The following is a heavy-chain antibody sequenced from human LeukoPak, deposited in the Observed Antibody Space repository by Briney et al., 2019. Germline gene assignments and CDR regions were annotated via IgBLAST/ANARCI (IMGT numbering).Heavy chain of an antibody. Sequence: SQTLSLTCTVSGGSIGSYYWSWIRQSPGKGLDWIGYIYYTGSTDYNPSLKSRVTISVDTSKNQFSLKLTSVTAPDTAVYYCARHISGNYGGYFDYWGQGTLVAVSS. V-gene: IGHV4-59*08. CDR2: IYYTGST. J-gene: IGHJ4*02. CDR3: ARHISGNYGGYFDY. CDR1: GGSIGSYY. D-gene: IGHD1-26*01.